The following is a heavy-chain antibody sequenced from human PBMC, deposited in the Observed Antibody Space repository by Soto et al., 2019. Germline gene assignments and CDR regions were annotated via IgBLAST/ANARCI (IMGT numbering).Heavy chain of an antibody. Sequence: QVQLVQSGAEVKKPGASVKVSCKASGYTFTSYYMHWVRQAPGQGLEWMGIINPSGGSTSYAQKFQGRVTVTRDTSTSSVYMELSSLRSEDTAVYYCAREDSSSGGYYYYCGMDVWGQGTTVTVSS. CDR3: AREDSSSGGYYYYCGMDV. D-gene: IGHD6-13*01. V-gene: IGHV1-46*03. J-gene: IGHJ6*02. CDR1: GYTFTSYY. CDR2: INPSGGST.